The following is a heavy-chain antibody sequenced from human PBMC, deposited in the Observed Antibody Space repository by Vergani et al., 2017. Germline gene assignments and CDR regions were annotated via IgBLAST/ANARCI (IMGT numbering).Heavy chain of an antibody. CDR1: GGSFSGYY. Sequence: QVQLQQWGAGLLKPSETLSLTCAVYGGSFSGYYWSWIRQPPGKGLEWIGEINHSGSTNYNPSLKSRVTISVDTSKNQFSLKLSSVTAADTAAYYCASLGRITMIVGNWGQGTLVTVSS. CDR2: INHSGST. D-gene: IGHD3-22*01. CDR3: ASLGRITMIVGN. J-gene: IGHJ4*02. V-gene: IGHV4-34*01.